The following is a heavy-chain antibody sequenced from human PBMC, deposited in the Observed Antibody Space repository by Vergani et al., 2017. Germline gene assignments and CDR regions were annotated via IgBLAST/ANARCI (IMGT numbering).Heavy chain of an antibody. CDR2: IYHSGST. CDR3: AREVVVTAALGY. V-gene: IGHV4-38-2*02. J-gene: IGHJ4*02. Sequence: QVQLQESGPGLVKPSETLSLTCTVSGYSISSGYYWGWIRQPPGKGLEWIGSIYHSGSTYYNPYLKSRVTISVDTSKNQFSLKLSSVTAADTAVYYCAREVVVTAALGYWGQGTLVTVSS. D-gene: IGHD2-21*02. CDR1: GYSISSGYY.